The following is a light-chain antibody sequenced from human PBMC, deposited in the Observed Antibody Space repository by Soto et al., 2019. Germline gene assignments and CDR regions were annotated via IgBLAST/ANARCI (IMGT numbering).Light chain of an antibody. V-gene: IGLV2-11*01. Sequence: QSALTQPRSVSGSPGQSVTISCTGTSSDVGGYNSVSWYQQHPGKAPKLIIYDVSKRPSGVPDRFSGSKSGSTASLTISALQAEDEADYYCCSYAGTYTGDVFGTGTKLTVL. CDR2: DVS. CDR1: SSDVGGYNS. J-gene: IGLJ1*01. CDR3: CSYAGTYTGDV.